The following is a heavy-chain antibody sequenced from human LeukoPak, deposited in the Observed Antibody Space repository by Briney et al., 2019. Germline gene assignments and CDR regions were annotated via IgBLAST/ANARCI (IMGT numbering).Heavy chain of an antibody. CDR3: TTKVIRGNSGDDYDD. J-gene: IGHJ4*02. Sequence: GGSLRLSCAASGVTFSSYGMHWVRQAPGKGLEWVALISSDGNDKLYGDAVKGRFTIPRDDSKSTLYLQMNSLRAEDTAVYYCTTKVIRGNSGDDYDDWGQGTLVTVSS. D-gene: IGHD5-12*01. V-gene: IGHV3-30*03. CDR1: GVTFSSYG. CDR2: ISSDGNDK.